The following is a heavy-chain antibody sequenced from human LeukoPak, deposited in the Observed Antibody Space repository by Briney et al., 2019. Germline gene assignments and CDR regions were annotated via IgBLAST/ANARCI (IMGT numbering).Heavy chain of an antibody. CDR2: IKQDESEK. CDR1: GFTFTSYW. CDR3: VKPYYYSSGSFN. D-gene: IGHD3-10*01. V-gene: IGHV3-7*01. J-gene: IGHJ4*02. Sequence: GGSLRLSCTASGFTFTSYWMTWVRQAPGEGLEWVANIKQDESEKYYVDSVKGRFTISRDNAKNSLYLQMNSLRAEDTAMYYCVKPYYYSSGSFNWGQGTLVTVSS.